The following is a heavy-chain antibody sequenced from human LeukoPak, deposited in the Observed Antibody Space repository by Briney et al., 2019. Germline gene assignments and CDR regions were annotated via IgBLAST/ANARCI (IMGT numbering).Heavy chain of an antibody. D-gene: IGHD4-17*01. J-gene: IGHJ4*02. CDR2: ISPYNDNT. CDR1: GYIFTNYA. CDR3: ARDTPYNNVTTSGDY. V-gene: IGHV1-18*01. Sequence: ASVKVSCKASGYIFTNYAISWVRQAPGQGLDWMGRISPYNDNTNYAQKFQGRVTMTTDTSTSTAYMELRSLRSDDTALYYCARDTPYNNVTTSGDYWGQGTLVTVSS.